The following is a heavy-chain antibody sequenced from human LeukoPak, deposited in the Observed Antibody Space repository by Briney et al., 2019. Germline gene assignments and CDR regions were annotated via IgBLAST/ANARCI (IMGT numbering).Heavy chain of an antibody. CDR3: ASSSGYYSDLY. CDR1: GFSFSTHS. Sequence: GGSLRLSCAASGFSFSTHSMNWVRQAPGKGLEWVSSISSSSSYINYAASVKGRFSISRDNVKNSLYLQMNSLRAEDTAVYYCASSSGYYSDLYWGQGTLVTVSS. V-gene: IGHV3-21*01. CDR2: ISSSSSYI. D-gene: IGHD3-22*01. J-gene: IGHJ4*02.